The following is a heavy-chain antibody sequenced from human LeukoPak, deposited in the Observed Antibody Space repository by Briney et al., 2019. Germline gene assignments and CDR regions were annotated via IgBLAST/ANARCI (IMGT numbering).Heavy chain of an antibody. CDR1: GFTFSSFE. CDR3: SSKIVVTTTGWLFDY. D-gene: IGHD5-12*01. Sequence: GGSLRLSCAASGFTFSSFEMNWVRQAPGKGLEWLSHISTSGSTKYYANSVKGRFTISRDNAKNSLYLQMNSLRAEDTAVYYCSSKIVVTTTGWLFDYWGPGSLVTVSS. V-gene: IGHV3-48*03. J-gene: IGHJ4*02. CDR2: ISTSGSTK.